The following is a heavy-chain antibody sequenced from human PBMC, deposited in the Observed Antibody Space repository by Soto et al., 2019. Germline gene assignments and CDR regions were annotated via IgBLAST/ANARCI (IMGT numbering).Heavy chain of an antibody. CDR3: ARQSGSGYYTVAY. J-gene: IGHJ4*02. V-gene: IGHV4-39*01. CDR1: GGSISSSTYY. D-gene: IGHD3-22*01. Sequence: QLQLQESGPGLVKPSETLSLTCTVSGGSISSSTYYWGWIRQPPGQGLEWIGNIYYGGRPYYNPSLKSRVTVSVDTSKNQFCLKLSSVTAADTAVYYCARQSGSGYYTVAYWGQGTLVTVSS. CDR2: IYYGGRP.